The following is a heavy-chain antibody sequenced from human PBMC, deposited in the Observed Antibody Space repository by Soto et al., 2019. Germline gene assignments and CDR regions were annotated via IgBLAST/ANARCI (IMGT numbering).Heavy chain of an antibody. J-gene: IGHJ6*03. CDR3: TTDITIFGVALALPTYMDV. V-gene: IGHV3-15*01. CDR2: IKSKTDGGTT. D-gene: IGHD3-3*01. CDR1: GFTFSNAW. Sequence: PGGSLRLSCAASGFTFSNAWMSWVRQAPGKGLEWVGRIKSKTDGGTTDYAAPVKGRFTISRDDSKNTLYLQMNSLKTEDTAVYYCTTDITIFGVALALPTYMDVWGKGTTVTVSS.